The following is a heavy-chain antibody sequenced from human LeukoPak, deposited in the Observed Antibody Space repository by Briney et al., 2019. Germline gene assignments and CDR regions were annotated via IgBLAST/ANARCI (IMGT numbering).Heavy chain of an antibody. CDR2: IYPGDSDT. V-gene: IGHV5-51*01. CDR3: ARRRRYDSSGYYYPDAFDI. Sequence: GESLKISCKGSGYSFTSYWIGWVRQMPGKGLEWMGIIYPGDSDTRYSPSFQGQVTISADKSISTAYLQWSSLKASDTAMYHCARRRRYDSSGYYYPDAFDIWGQGTMVTVSS. D-gene: IGHD3-22*01. CDR1: GYSFTSYW. J-gene: IGHJ3*02.